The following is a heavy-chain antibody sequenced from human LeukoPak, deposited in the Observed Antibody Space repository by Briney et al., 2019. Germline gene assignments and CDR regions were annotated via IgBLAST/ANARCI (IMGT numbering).Heavy chain of an antibody. CDR1: GYTFTSYY. Sequence: SVKVSCKASGYTFTSYYMHWVRQAPGQGLEWMGISNPSGGNTSYAQTLQGRVSMTRDTSTSTVYMELSSLRSEDTAVYFCAREVGRTSDPFDYWGQGTLVTVSS. CDR2: SNPSGGNT. CDR3: AREVGRTSDPFDY. D-gene: IGHD2-8*01. V-gene: IGHV1-46*04. J-gene: IGHJ4*02.